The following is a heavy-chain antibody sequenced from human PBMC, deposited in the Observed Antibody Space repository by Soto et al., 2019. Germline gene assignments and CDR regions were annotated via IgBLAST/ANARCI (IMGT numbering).Heavy chain of an antibody. Sequence: VQLQQWGAGLLKPSETLSLTCAVDGGSFSGYYWSWIRQPPGKGLEWIGEINQSGRTNYTPSLQSRVTISGDTSKTQLSMEPCSVTAAHTAVSYCARARVYSYCYARFAPWGQGTLVTVSS. V-gene: IGHV4-34*01. CDR1: GGSFSGYY. CDR3: ARARVYSYCYARFAP. J-gene: IGHJ5*02. D-gene: IGHD5-18*01. CDR2: INQSGRT.